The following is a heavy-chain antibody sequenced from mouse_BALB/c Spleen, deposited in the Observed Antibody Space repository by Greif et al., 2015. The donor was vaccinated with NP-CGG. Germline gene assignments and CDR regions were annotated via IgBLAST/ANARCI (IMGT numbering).Heavy chain of an antibody. CDR2: IDPFNGGT. D-gene: IGHD2-2*01. CDR3: ARSGDGYANLDY. J-gene: IGHJ2*01. CDR1: GYSFTSYY. V-gene: IGHV1S135*01. Sequence: VQLQQSGPELMKPGASVKISCKASGYSFTSYYMHWVKQSHGKSLEWIGYIDPFNGGTSYNQKFKGKATLTVDKSSSTAYMHLSSLTSEDSAVYYCARSGDGYANLDYWGQGTTLTVSS.